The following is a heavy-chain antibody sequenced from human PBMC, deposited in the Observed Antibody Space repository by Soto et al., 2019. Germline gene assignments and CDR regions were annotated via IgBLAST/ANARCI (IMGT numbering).Heavy chain of an antibody. D-gene: IGHD6-6*01. CDR2: ISINGGST. V-gene: IGHV3-23*01. J-gene: IGHJ6*02. CDR1: GFTFSSYA. Sequence: PGGSLRLSCAASGFTFSSYAMSWVRQAPGKGLEWVSTISINGGSTYYADSVKGRFTISRDDSKNTLYLQMNSLRAEDTAVYYAGPYSNSRNGMDVWGQGTTVTVSS. CDR3: GPYSNSRNGMDV.